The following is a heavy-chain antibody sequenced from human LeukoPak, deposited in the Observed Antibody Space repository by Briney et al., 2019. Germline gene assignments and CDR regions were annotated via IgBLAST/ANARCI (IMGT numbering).Heavy chain of an antibody. CDR3: ARGYYPPRWYFDL. J-gene: IGHJ2*01. V-gene: IGHV4-34*01. CDR2: IIEKGNA. Sequence: SETLSLTCALYGGSFSSYSWSWTWIRQTREKGLEWIGEIIEKGNANYNPSLKSRVTIDLDTSKNQFSLKLTSMTAADTAMYYCARGYYPPRWYFDLWGRGTLVTVS. D-gene: IGHD3-10*01. CDR1: GGSFSSYS.